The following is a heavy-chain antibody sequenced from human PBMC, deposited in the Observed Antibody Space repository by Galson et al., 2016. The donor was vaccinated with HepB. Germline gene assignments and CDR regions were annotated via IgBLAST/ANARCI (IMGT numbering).Heavy chain of an antibody. J-gene: IGHJ4*02. V-gene: IGHV1-69*04. CDR3: ARDLNGWEVIPYCFDS. D-gene: IGHD1-26*01. Sequence: SVKVSCKASGVTFNRYGINWLRQAPGQGLEWMGRIIPTLHISNYAQQLQGRIAITAEKSTSTVFMELNSLRFEDTALYFCARDLNGWEVIPYCFDSWGQGTLVTVSS. CDR1: GVTFNRYG. CDR2: IIPTLHIS.